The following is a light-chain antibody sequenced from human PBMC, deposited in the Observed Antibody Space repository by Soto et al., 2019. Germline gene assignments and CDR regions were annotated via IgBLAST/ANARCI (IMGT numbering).Light chain of an antibody. CDR2: GAS. V-gene: IGKV3-11*01. CDR3: HQRSNWPPDT. J-gene: IGKJ5*01. CDR1: QSVSNNY. Sequence: EIVLTQSPGTLSLYPGKRAPLPCRASQSVSNNYLAWYQQKPGQAPRLXXYGASTRATGVPARFSGSGSGTDLTLTISSLEPEDFAVYYCHQRSNWPPDTFGQGTRLEIK.